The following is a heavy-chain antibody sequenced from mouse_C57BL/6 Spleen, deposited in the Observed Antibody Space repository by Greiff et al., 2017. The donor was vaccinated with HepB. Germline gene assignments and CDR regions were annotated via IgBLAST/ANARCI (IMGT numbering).Heavy chain of an antibody. CDR2: ISNGGGST. CDR1: GFTFSDYY. Sequence: EVQGVESGGGLVQPGGSLKLSCAASGFTFSDYYMYWVRQTPEKRLEWVAYISNGGGSTYYPDTVKGRFTISRDNAKNTLYLQMSRLKSEDTAMYYCARRRSIDYAMDYWGQGTSVTVSS. CDR3: ARRRSIDYAMDY. D-gene: IGHD2-12*01. J-gene: IGHJ4*01. V-gene: IGHV5-12*01.